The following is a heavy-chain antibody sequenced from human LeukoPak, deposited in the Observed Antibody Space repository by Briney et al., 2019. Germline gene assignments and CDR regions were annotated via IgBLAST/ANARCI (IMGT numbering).Heavy chain of an antibody. CDR2: ISGSGGST. V-gene: IGHV3-23*01. CDR3: AKDGCSSTSCIIDY. D-gene: IGHD2-2*01. CDR1: GFTFSSYA. Sequence: TGGSLRLSCAASGFTFSSYAMSWVRQAPGKGLEWVSAISGSGGSTYYADSAKGRFTISRDNSKNTLYLQMNSLRAEDTAVYYCAKDGCSSTSCIIDYWGQGTLVTVSP. J-gene: IGHJ4*02.